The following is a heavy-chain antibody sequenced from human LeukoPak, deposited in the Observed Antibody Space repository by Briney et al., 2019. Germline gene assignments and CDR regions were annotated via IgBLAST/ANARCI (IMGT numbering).Heavy chain of an antibody. D-gene: IGHD4-17*01. J-gene: IGHJ6*02. Sequence: ASVKVSCKASGYTFTRYGISWVRQAPGQGLEWMGWINPNSGGTNYAQKFQGRVTMTRDTSISTAYMELSRLRSDDTAVYYCARGENGDYYYYYGMDVWGQGTTVTVSS. CDR2: INPNSGGT. CDR1: GYTFTRYG. V-gene: IGHV1-2*02. CDR3: ARGENGDYYYYYGMDV.